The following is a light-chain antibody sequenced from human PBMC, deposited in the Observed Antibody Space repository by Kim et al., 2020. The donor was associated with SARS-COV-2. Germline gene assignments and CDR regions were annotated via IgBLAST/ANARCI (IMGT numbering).Light chain of an antibody. CDR3: QHYGGSPPKYT. J-gene: IGKJ2*01. CDR2: GAS. V-gene: IGKV3-20*01. Sequence: GERATLSCRASQSVSSSFVAWYQQKPGQAPRLLIYGASSRATGTPDRFSGSGSGTDFTLTISRLEPEDFAVYYCQHYGGSPPKYTFGQGTKLEI. CDR1: QSVSSSF.